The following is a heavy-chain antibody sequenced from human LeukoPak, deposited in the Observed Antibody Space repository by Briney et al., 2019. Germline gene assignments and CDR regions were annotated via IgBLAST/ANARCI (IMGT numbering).Heavy chain of an antibody. D-gene: IGHD2-15*01. CDR1: GYTFTSYY. J-gene: IGHJ5*02. CDR3: ARDLRYCSGGSCYNFRFDP. CDR2: INPSGGST. Sequence: GASVKVSCKASGYTFTSYYMHWVRQAPGQGLEWMGRINPSGGSTSYAQKFQGRVTMTRDTSTSTVYMELSSLRSEDTAVYYCARDLRYCSGGSCYNFRFDPWGQGTLVTVSS. V-gene: IGHV1-46*01.